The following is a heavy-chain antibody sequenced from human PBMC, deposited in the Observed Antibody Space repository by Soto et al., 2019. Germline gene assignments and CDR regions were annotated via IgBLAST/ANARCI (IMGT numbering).Heavy chain of an antibody. V-gene: IGHV1-69*13. CDR1: AGTFSSYA. CDR2: IIPIFGTA. Sequence: GASVNVSCKASAGTFSSYAISWVRQAPGQGLEWMGGIIPIFGTANYAQKFQGRVTITADESTSTAYMELSSLRSEDTAVYYCARAPGYYFDYWGHGTLVTVSS. J-gene: IGHJ4*01. CDR3: ARAPGYYFDY.